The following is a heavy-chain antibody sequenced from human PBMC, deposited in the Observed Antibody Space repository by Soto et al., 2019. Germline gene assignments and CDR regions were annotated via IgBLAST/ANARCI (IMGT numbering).Heavy chain of an antibody. CDR2: IYYSGST. CDR3: AAVAGIY. Sequence: SETMSLPCTVSGGSIGSISDYWSWIRQPPGKGLEWIGYIYYSGSTNYNPSLKSRVTISVDTSKNQFSLKLSSVTAADTAVYYCAAVAGIYWGQGTLVTSPQ. J-gene: IGHJ4*02. V-gene: IGHV4-61*05. D-gene: IGHD6-19*01. CDR1: GGSIGSISDY.